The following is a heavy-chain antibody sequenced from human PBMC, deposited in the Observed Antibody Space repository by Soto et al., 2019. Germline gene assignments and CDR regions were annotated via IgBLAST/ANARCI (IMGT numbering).Heavy chain of an antibody. CDR2: ISFDGSNT. CDR1: GVTFSQSA. J-gene: IGHJ4*02. V-gene: IGHV3-30-3*01. D-gene: IGHD6-19*01. CDR3: ATAVAAGGY. Sequence: QGQLAESGGGVVQPGRSLRLSCAASGVTFSQSAMHWVRQAPGKGLEWVAAISFDGSNTHYADSVKGRVTISRDNSKNTLYLQMNSLRAEDTALYHGATAVAAGGYWGQGTMVTVSS.